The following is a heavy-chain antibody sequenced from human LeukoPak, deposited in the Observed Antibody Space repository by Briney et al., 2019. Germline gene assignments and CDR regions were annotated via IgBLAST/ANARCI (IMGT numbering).Heavy chain of an antibody. CDR3: ARDRIQLWSHDY. CDR1: GFTLSGYW. D-gene: IGHD5-18*01. CDR2: IKPDGSEK. Sequence: PGGSLRLSCAASGFTLSGYWMSWVRQAPGKGLEWVANIKPDGSEKYYVDSVKGRLTISRDNAKNSLYLQMNGLRAEDTAVYYCARDRIQLWSHDYWGQGTLVTVSS. J-gene: IGHJ4*02. V-gene: IGHV3-7*04.